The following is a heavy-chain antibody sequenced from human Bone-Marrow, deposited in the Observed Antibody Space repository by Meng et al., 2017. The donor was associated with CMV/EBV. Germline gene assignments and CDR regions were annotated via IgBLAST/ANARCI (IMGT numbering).Heavy chain of an antibody. CDR1: GASIIRSTYY. CDR3: AGDQYTNKWHYY. Sequence: SETLSLTCTGSGASIIRSTYYCAWIRQPPGKGLEWIGSISYSGSTFYNPSLKGRVTISKDSSKNQFSLKLSSVTAADTAVYYCAGDQYTNKWHYYWGQGMLVTVSS. J-gene: IGHJ4*02. D-gene: IGHD2-2*02. CDR2: ISYSGST. V-gene: IGHV4-39*07.